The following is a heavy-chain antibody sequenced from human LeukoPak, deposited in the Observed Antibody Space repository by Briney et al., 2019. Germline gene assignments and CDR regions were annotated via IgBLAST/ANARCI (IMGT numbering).Heavy chain of an antibody. CDR3: ARDVKGVFDY. Sequence: PGGSLRFSCAASGFTFSSYAMHWVRQAPGKGLEWVAVISYDGSNKYYADSVKGRVTISRDNSKNTLYLQMNSLRAEDTAVYYCARDVKGVFDYWGQGTLVTVSS. J-gene: IGHJ4*02. V-gene: IGHV3-30-3*01. CDR1: GFTFSSYA. CDR2: ISYDGSNK.